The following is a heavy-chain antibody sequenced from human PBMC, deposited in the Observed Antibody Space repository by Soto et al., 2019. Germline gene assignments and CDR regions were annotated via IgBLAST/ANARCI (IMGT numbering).Heavy chain of an antibody. CDR1: GYTFTTYG. CDR2: ISGYNGQT. D-gene: IGHD5-18*01. V-gene: IGHV1-18*01. CDR3: ARDGRKELWVEGRNAMDA. J-gene: IGHJ6*02. Sequence: QVQLVQSGPEVKKPGASVKVSCKASGYTFTTYGISWVRPAPGQGLEWMGWISGYNGQTNYAQKFRGRVTITTDTSTSTAYMELRGLRSDDTAMSYCARDGRKELWVEGRNAMDAWGQGTTVTVSS.